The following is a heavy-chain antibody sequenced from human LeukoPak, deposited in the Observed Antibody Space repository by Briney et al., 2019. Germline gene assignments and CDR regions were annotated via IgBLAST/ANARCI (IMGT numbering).Heavy chain of an antibody. J-gene: IGHJ4*02. V-gene: IGHV4-59*12. Sequence: KASETLSLTCTVSDGSISNYYWNWIRQPPGKGLEWIGYIYYTGSTNYNPSLKSRVTISVDTSKNQFSLKLSSVTAADTAVYYCARDRGYSYGPTINWGQGTLVTVSS. CDR1: DGSISNYY. D-gene: IGHD5-18*01. CDR3: ARDRGYSYGPTIN. CDR2: IYYTGST.